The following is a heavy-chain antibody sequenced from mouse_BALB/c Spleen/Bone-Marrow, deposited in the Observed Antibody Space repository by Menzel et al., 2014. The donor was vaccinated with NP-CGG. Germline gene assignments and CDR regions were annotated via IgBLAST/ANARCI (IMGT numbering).Heavy chain of an antibody. J-gene: IGHJ4*01. Sequence: VMLVESGAELMKPGASVKISCKATGYTFSSYWIEWVKQRPGHGLEWIGEILPGRGSTNYSEKFKGKATFTSDTSSNTAYMQLSSLTSEDSAVYYCARWDTTAMDYWGQGTSVTVSS. V-gene: IGHV1-9*01. CDR3: ARWDTTAMDY. CDR2: ILPGRGST. D-gene: IGHD1-1*01. CDR1: GYTFSSYW.